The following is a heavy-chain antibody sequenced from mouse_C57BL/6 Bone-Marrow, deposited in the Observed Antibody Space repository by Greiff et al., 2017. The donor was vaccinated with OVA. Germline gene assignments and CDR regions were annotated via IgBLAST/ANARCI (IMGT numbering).Heavy chain of an antibody. Sequence: QVHVKQSGAELVKPGASVKISCKASGYAFSSYWMNWVKQRPGKGLEWIGQIYPGDGDTNYNGKFKGKATLTADKSSSTAYMQLSSLTSEDSAVYFCARPIYYDYDEGAMDYWGQGTSVTVSS. V-gene: IGHV1-80*01. CDR3: ARPIYYDYDEGAMDY. CDR2: IYPGDGDT. CDR1: GYAFSSYW. J-gene: IGHJ4*01. D-gene: IGHD2-4*01.